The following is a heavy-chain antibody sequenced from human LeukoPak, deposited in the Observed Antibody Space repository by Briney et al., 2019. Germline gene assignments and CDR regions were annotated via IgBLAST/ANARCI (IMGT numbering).Heavy chain of an antibody. D-gene: IGHD4-17*01. V-gene: IGHV3-23*01. CDR3: AREGQRLRVDY. CDR1: GFTFSSYA. Sequence: PGGSLRLSCAASGFTFSSYAMSWVRQAPGKELEWVSAMSGSSGSTYYADSVKGRFTISRDNSKNTLYLQMNSLRTEDTAVYYCAREGQRLRVDYWGQGTLVTVSS. CDR2: MSGSSGST. J-gene: IGHJ4*02.